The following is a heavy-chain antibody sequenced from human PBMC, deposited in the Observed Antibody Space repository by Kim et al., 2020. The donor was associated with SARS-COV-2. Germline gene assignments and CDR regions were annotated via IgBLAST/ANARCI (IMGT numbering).Heavy chain of an antibody. D-gene: IGHD3-10*01. Sequence: SETLSLTCSVSGASIRGYHWGWIRQPPRKGLEWIGHVHDTVTTKCDPSFKSRVTISADFSKNQFSLRLTSVTVADTAVYYCAAYIEGRGGSGSWGQGTLVTVSS. J-gene: IGHJ5*02. V-gene: IGHV4-59*01. CDR3: AAYIEGRGGSGS. CDR1: GASIRGYH. CDR2: VHDTVTT.